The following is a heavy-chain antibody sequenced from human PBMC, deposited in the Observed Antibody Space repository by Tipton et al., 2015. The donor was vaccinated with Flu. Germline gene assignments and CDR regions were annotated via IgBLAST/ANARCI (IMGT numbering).Heavy chain of an antibody. D-gene: IGHD6-19*01. CDR1: GGSMGNDF. V-gene: IGHV4-59*01. CDR2: IRDTGSI. Sequence: TLSLTCSVSGGSMGNDFWSWIRQAPGRGLEWIAYIRDTGSITYNPSIESRVTASMDRSENQFSLKVTSVTAADTAVYYCARVRREPKFGWYTPDSWGQGTLATISS. J-gene: IGHJ5*02. CDR3: ARVRREPKFGWYTPDS.